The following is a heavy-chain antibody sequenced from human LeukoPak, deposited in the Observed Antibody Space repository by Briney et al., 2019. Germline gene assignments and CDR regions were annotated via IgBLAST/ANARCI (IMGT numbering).Heavy chain of an antibody. Sequence: KPSETLSLTCAVSGGSISSSNWWSWVRQPPGKGLEWIGSIYYSGSTYYNPSLKSRVTISVDTPKNQFSLKLSSVTAADTAVYYCARTGDIVVVPAATYFDYWGQGTLVTVSS. CDR2: IYYSGST. V-gene: IGHV4-39*01. CDR3: ARTGDIVVVPAATYFDY. CDR1: GGSISSSNW. D-gene: IGHD2-2*01. J-gene: IGHJ4*02.